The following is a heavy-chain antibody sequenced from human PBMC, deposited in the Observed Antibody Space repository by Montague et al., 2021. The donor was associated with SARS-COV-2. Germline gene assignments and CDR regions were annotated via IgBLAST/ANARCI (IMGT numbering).Heavy chain of an antibody. D-gene: IGHD5-24*01. Sequence: SETLSLTCTAPGGSISSYYWSWIRQPPGKGLEWIGYIYYSGSTNYNPSLKSRVTISVDTSKNQFSLKLSSVTAADTAVYYCARVFPRWLQFDPYFDYWGQGTLVTVSS. J-gene: IGHJ4*02. V-gene: IGHV4-59*01. CDR2: IYYSGST. CDR1: GGSISSYY. CDR3: ARVFPRWLQFDPYFDY.